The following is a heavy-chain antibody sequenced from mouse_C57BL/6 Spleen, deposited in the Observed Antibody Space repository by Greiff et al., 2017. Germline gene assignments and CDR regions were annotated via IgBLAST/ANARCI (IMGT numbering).Heavy chain of an antibody. CDR3: ARRGRDYFDY. CDR1: GYTFTSYW. J-gene: IGHJ2*01. Sequence: QVQLQQSGADLVRPGSSLNLSCKASGYTFTSYWMHWVQQPPIQGLEWIGNIYTSDSETHYTPQYKDKATFTVDKYSRTSYMQHSSLTSEDAAVYCCARRGRDYFDYWGQGTTLTVAS. V-gene: IGHV1-52*01. CDR2: IYTSDSET.